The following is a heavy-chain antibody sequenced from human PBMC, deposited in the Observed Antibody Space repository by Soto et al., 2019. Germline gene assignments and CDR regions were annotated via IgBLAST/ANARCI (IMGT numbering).Heavy chain of an antibody. J-gene: IGHJ4*02. CDR1: GFTFSSYA. CDR2: ISYDGSNK. Sequence: GGSLRLSCAASGFTFSSYAMHWVRQAPGKGLEWVAVISYDGSNKYYADSVKGRFTISRDNSKNTLYLQMNSLRAEDTAVYYCAREYCSSTSCYLPGPFDYWGQGTRVTVSS. CDR3: AREYCSSTSCYLPGPFDY. V-gene: IGHV3-30-3*01. D-gene: IGHD2-2*01.